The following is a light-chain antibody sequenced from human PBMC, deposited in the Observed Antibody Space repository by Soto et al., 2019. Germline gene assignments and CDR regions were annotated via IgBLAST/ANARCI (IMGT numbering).Light chain of an antibody. V-gene: IGLV2-11*01. Sequence: QSVLTQPRSVSGSPGQSVTISCTGTSSDVGGYNYVSWYQQHPGKAPKLMIYDVSKRPSGVPDRFSGSKSGNTASLTISGLQAEDEADYYCCSYAGSYNSSVVFGGGTKLTVL. CDR1: SSDVGGYNY. CDR3: CSYAGSYNSSVV. J-gene: IGLJ2*01. CDR2: DVS.